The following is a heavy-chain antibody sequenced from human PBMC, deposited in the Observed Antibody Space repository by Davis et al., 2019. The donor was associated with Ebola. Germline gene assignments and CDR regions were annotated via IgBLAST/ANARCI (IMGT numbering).Heavy chain of an antibody. V-gene: IGHV3-73*01. CDR2: IPSKADNYAT. J-gene: IGHJ4*02. CDR1: GFTFSGSS. D-gene: IGHD7-27*01. Sequence: GGSLRLSCAASGFTFSGSSMHWVRQASGKGLEWVGRIPSKADNYATEYVASVKGRFTISRDDSKKTAYLQMNSLKTEDTAVYYCSRADWGSTDYFDYWGQGTLVTVSS. CDR3: SRADWGSTDYFDY.